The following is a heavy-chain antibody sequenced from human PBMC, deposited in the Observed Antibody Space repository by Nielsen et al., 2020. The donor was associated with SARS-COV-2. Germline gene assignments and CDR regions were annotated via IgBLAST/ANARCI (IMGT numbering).Heavy chain of an antibody. CDR3: ARYSPVNQGDSSGSHGHYYFDY. CDR2: IYPGDSDT. V-gene: IGHV5-51*01. D-gene: IGHD6-19*01. Sequence: VRQMPGKGLDWMGIIYPGDSDTRYSPSFQGQVTISADKSISTAYLQWSSLKASDTAMYYCARYSPVNQGDSSGSHGHYYFDYWGQGTLVTVSS. J-gene: IGHJ4*02.